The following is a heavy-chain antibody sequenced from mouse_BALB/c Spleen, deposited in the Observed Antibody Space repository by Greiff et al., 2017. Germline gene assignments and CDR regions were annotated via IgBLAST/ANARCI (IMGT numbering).Heavy chain of an antibody. CDR3: AREEGYYGNYVGYFDV. CDR2: IRNKANGYTT. V-gene: IGHV7-3*02. Sequence: DVKLVESGGGLVQPGGSLRLSCATSGFTFTDYYMSWVRQPPGKALEWLGFIRNKANGYTTEYSASVKGRFTISRDNSQSILYLQMNTLRAEDSATYYCAREEGYYGNYVGYFDVWGAGTTVTVSS. J-gene: IGHJ1*01. CDR1: GFTFTDYY. D-gene: IGHD2-1*01.